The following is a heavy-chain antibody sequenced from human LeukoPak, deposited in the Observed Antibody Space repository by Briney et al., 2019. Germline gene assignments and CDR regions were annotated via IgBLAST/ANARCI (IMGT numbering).Heavy chain of an antibody. CDR3: ARVEDSRAFDI. CDR2: INTNTGNP. J-gene: IGHJ3*02. CDR1: GYTFSDYY. D-gene: IGHD6-6*01. Sequence: ASVKVSCKASGYTFSDYYIHWVRQAPGQGLEWMGWINTNTGNPTYAQGFTGRFVFSLDTSVSTAYLQISSLKAEDTAVYYCARVEDSRAFDIWGQGTMVTVSS. V-gene: IGHV7-4-1*02.